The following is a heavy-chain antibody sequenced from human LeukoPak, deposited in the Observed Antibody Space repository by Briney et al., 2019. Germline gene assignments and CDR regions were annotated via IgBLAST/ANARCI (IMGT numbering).Heavy chain of an antibody. D-gene: IGHD6-19*01. CDR2: ISWNSGSI. CDR1: GFTFDDYA. V-gene: IGHV3-9*01. CDR3: AKSASIAVAGMGFDY. J-gene: IGHJ4*02. Sequence: GRSLRLSCAASGFTFDDYAMHWVRQAPGKGLEWVSGISWNSGSIGYADSVKGRFTISRDNAKNSLYLQMNSLRAEDTALYYCAKSASIAVAGMGFDYWGQGTLVTVSS.